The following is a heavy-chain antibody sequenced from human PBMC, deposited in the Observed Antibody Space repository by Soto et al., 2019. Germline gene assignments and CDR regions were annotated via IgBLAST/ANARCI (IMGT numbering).Heavy chain of an antibody. J-gene: IGHJ4*02. D-gene: IGHD6-13*01. CDR1: GGSISSSSYY. Sequence: SETLSLTCTVSGGSISSSSYYWGWIGQPPGKGLEWIGSIYYSGSTYYNPSLKSRVTISVDTSKNQFSLKLSSVTAADTAVYYCARPPIAGSTYYFDYWGQGTLVTVSS. V-gene: IGHV4-39*01. CDR2: IYYSGST. CDR3: ARPPIAGSTYYFDY.